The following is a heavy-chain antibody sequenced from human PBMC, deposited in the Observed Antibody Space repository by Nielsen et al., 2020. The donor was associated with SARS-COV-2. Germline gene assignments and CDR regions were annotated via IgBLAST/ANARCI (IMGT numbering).Heavy chain of an antibody. J-gene: IGHJ5*02. D-gene: IGHD3-3*01. V-gene: IGHV3-30*03. Sequence: GESPKISCAASGFTFSSYGLHWVRQAPGKGLEWVAVILYDGSNKYYAGSVKGRFTISRDSSKNTLYLQMNSLRPEDTAVYSCARDVGYDFWSGYWFDPWGQGTLVTVSS. CDR2: ILYDGSNK. CDR1: GFTFSSYG. CDR3: ARDVGYDFWSGYWFDP.